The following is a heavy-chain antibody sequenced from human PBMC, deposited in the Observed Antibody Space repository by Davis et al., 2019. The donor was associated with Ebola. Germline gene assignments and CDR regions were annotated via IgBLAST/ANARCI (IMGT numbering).Heavy chain of an antibody. Sequence: AASVKVSCKASGYTFTGYYMHWVRQAPGQGLEWMGWINPNSGGTNYAQKFQGRVTITADKSTSTAYMELSSLRSEDTAVYYCARGRNWNYLFDPWGQGTLVTVSS. CDR3: ARGRNWNYLFDP. CDR2: INPNSGGT. CDR1: GYTFTGYY. V-gene: IGHV1-2*02. D-gene: IGHD1-7*01. J-gene: IGHJ5*02.